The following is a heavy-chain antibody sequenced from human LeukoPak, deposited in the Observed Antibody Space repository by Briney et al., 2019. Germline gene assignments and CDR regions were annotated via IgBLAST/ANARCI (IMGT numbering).Heavy chain of an antibody. CDR2: IYYSGST. CDR3: ARQTNPGSLDY. Sequence: SETLSLTCSVSGGSISSSSYYWGWIRQPPGKGLEWIGSIYYSGSTYYNPSLKSRVTISVDTSKNQFSLKLSSVTAADTAVYYCARQTNPGSLDYWGQGTLVTVSS. D-gene: IGHD2-8*01. J-gene: IGHJ4*02. CDR1: GGSISSSSYY. V-gene: IGHV4-39*01.